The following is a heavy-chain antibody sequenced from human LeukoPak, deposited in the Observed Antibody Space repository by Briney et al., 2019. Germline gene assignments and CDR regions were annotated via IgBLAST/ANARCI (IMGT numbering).Heavy chain of an antibody. CDR3: ARGEYSSGWYEGY. D-gene: IGHD6-19*01. CDR1: GFTVSSNY. J-gene: IGHJ4*02. V-gene: IGHV3-53*04. CDR2: IYSGGST. Sequence: GGSLRLSCAASGFTVSSNYMSWVRQAPGKGLEWVSVIYSGGSTYYADSVKGRFTISRHNSKNTLYLQMNSLRAEDTAAYYCARGEYSSGWYEGYWGQGTLVTVSS.